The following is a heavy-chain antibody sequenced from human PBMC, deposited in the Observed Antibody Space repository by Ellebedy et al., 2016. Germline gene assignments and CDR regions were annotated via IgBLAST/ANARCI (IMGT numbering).Heavy chain of an antibody. CDR3: AKKGGGPVASVGYLDF. V-gene: IGHV3-23*01. J-gene: IGHJ2*01. D-gene: IGHD6-19*01. Sequence: GESLKISXAPSGFTFSDYAMAWVRQVPGKVLEWVSGISGRGGSTYYADSVKGRFTISRDNSKDTLYLQMNSLRAEDTAVYYCAKKGGGPVASVGYLDFWGRGTLVSVSS. CDR2: ISGRGGST. CDR1: GFTFSDYA.